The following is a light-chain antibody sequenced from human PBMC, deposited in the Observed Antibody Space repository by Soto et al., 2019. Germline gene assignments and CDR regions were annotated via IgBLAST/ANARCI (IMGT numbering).Light chain of an antibody. CDR3: YSYAGSTTYV. J-gene: IGLJ1*01. Sequence: QSALTQPASVYGSPGQSITISCTGTSSDVGSYNLVSWYQHHPGKAPKLIIYEGSTRPSGVSNRFSGSQSGNTASLTISGLQAEDEAEYYCYSYAGSTTYVFGTGTKLTVL. CDR2: EGS. CDR1: SSDVGSYNL. V-gene: IGLV2-23*01.